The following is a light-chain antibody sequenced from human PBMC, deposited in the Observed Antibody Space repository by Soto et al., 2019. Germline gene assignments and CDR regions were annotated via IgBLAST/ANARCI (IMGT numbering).Light chain of an antibody. CDR2: EST. J-gene: IGLJ3*02. V-gene: IGLV2-23*01. CDR1: GSALVNYNL. Sequence: QSVLTQPASVSGSPVPSITISCTGTGSALVNYNLVSWYQQPPGQAPRLVIYESTKRPSGVSDRFSGSKSGNTASLTISGLQAEDEADYYCCSCVSGSPCDVLFGGGTKLTVL. CDR3: CSCVSGSPCDVL.